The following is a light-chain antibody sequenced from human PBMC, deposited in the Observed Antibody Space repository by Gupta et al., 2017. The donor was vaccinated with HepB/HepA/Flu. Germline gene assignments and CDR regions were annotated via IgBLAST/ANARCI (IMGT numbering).Light chain of an antibody. CDR3: QGLDGSYDQPV. CDR2: DDS. CDR1: NIGNKA. V-gene: IGLV3-21*02. Sequence: SYVLTQAPSVSVAPGQTATITCRGNNIGNKAVHWYQQKPGQAPALVVRDDSDRPSGIPDRFSGSNSGNTATLIIRRVEVEDEADYYCQGLDGSYDQPVLGGRTRLTVL. J-gene: IGLJ2*01.